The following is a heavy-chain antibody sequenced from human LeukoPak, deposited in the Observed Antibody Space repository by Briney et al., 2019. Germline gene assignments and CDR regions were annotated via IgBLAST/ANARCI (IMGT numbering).Heavy chain of an antibody. CDR3: ARDSRHGYNYPGDS. J-gene: IGHJ5*02. V-gene: IGHV3-30*19. CDR1: GMTFDRHG. D-gene: IGHD5-24*01. Sequence: PGGSLRLSCGVSGMTFDRHGMHWVRQAPSKGLEWVAVISYDGSNKYYADSVKGRFTISRDNSKNTLYLQMNSLRAEDTAVYYCARDSRHGYNYPGDSWGQGTLVTVSS. CDR2: ISYDGSNK.